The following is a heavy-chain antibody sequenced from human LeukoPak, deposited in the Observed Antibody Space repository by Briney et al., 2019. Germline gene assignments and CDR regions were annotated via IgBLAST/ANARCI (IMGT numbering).Heavy chain of an antibody. J-gene: IGHJ4*02. CDR3: ARGGGSSGWPFDY. Sequence: SETLSLTCAVYGGSFSGYYWSWIRQPPGKGLEWIGEINHSGSTNYNPSLKSRVTISVDTSKNQFSLKLSSVTAADTAVYYCARGGGSSGWPFDYWGQGTLVTVSS. D-gene: IGHD6-19*01. CDR1: GGSFSGYY. V-gene: IGHV4-34*01. CDR2: INHSGST.